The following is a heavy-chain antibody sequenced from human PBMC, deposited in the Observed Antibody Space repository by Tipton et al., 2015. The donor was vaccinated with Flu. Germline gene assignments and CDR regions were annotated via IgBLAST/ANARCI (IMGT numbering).Heavy chain of an antibody. CDR2: IYYSGST. D-gene: IGHD6-19*01. CDR1: GGSISRSSYY. J-gene: IGHJ4*02. CDR3: ARHYFSSTGWYYFDH. Sequence: TLSLTCTVSGGSISRSSYYWGWIRQTPGKGLEWIGSIYYSGSTFYKPSLKSRVSISVDTSKSQLSLRLTSVTAADTAVYYCARHYFSSTGWYYFDHWGQGTPVTVSS. V-gene: IGHV4-39*01.